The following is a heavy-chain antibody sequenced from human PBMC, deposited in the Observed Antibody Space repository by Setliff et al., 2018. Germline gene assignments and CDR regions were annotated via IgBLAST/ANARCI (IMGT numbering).Heavy chain of an antibody. CDR1: GGSISPYF. CDR2: IYHNGNT. D-gene: IGHD1-26*01. CDR3: ARLVRYCTRTACQKVAGVES. Sequence: SETLSLTCTVSGGSISPYFWSWIRQSPGKGLAWIGYIYHNGNTNFNPSLKSRVTLTTYTSTTTAYLELRSLRPDDTAVYYCARLVRYCTRTACQKVAGVESWGQGTLVTVSS. V-gene: IGHV4-59*01. J-gene: IGHJ5*01.